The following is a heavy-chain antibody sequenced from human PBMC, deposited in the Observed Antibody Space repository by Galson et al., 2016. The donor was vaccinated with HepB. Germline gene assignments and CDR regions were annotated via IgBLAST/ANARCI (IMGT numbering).Heavy chain of an antibody. CDR1: GFTFGDYH. Sequence: SLRLSCAASGFTFGDYHMSWIRQAPGKGLEWLSYISGGSTQTNYVDSVKGRFTISRDNGKNSLYLQMNSLRAEDTAIYYCVRNRGVGTLFFDFWGQGALVTVSS. CDR3: VRNRGVGTLFFDF. D-gene: IGHD2-21*02. J-gene: IGHJ4*02. V-gene: IGHV3-11*06. CDR2: ISGGSTQT.